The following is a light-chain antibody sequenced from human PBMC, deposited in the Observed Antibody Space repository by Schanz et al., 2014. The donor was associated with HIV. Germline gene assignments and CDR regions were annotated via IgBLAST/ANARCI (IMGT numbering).Light chain of an antibody. J-gene: IGLJ2*01. CDR1: RRDVGSYNL. CDR2: EIS. V-gene: IGLV2-23*02. Sequence: QSALTQPASVSGSPGQSITISCTGTRRDVGSYNLVSWYQQYPGKAPKLMIYEISKWPSGVSNRFSGSKSGNTASLTISGLQAEDEADYYCCSYTGSGTLVFGGGTKLTVL. CDR3: CSYTGSGTLV.